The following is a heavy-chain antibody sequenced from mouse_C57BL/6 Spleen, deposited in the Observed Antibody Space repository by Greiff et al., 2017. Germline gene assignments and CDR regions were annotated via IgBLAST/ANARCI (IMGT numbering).Heavy chain of an antibody. D-gene: IGHD2-3*01. Sequence: EVKLVESEGGLVQPGSSMKLSCTASGFTFSDYYMAWVRQVPEKGLEWVANINYDGSSTYYLDSLKSRFIISRDNAKNILYLQMSSLKSEDTATYYCARDGGGYYDYFDDWGQGTTLTVSS. CDR1: GFTFSDYY. CDR2: INYDGSST. V-gene: IGHV5-16*01. J-gene: IGHJ2*01. CDR3: ARDGGGYYDYFDD.